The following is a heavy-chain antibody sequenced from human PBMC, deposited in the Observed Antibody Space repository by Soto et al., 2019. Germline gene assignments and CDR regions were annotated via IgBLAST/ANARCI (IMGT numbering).Heavy chain of an antibody. J-gene: IGHJ4*02. CDR3: ARAVAVPADFDY. V-gene: IGHV1-3*05. CDR1: GYTFTGYA. Sequence: QVQLVQSGAEEKKPGASVKVSCKASGYTFTGYAMHWVRQAPEQRLEWMGWINAGNGNTKYSQKFQGRVTITRDTPASTAYMELSSLRSEDTAVYYCARAVAVPADFDYWGQGTLVTVSS. CDR2: INAGNGNT. D-gene: IGHD6-19*01.